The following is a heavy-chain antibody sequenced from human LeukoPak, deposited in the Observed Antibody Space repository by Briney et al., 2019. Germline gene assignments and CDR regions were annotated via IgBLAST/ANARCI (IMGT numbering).Heavy chain of an antibody. Sequence: ASVNVSCKASGYTFTSYYMHWVRQAPGQGLEWMGIINPSGGSTSYAQKFQGRVTMTRDTSTSTVYMELSSLRSEDTAVYYCARAGAVSGKYYYDSSDWIFDYWGQGTLVTVSS. CDR1: GYTFTSYY. D-gene: IGHD3-22*01. CDR3: ARAGAVSGKYYYDSSDWIFDY. V-gene: IGHV1-46*01. J-gene: IGHJ4*02. CDR2: INPSGGST.